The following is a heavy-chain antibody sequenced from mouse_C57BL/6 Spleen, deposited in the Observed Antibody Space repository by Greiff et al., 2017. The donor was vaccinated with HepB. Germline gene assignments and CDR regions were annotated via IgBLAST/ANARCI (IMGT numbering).Heavy chain of an antibody. D-gene: IGHD1-1*01. CDR3: ARSKGYYGSSLFDY. J-gene: IGHJ2*01. Sequence: VQLQQPGAELVRPGSSVKLSCKASGYTFTSYWMDWVKQRPGQGLEWIGNIYPSDSETHYNQKFKDKATLTVDKSSSTAYMQLSSLTSEDSAVYYCARSKGYYGSSLFDYWAKAPLSQSPQ. V-gene: IGHV1-61*01. CDR1: GYTFTSYW. CDR2: IYPSDSET.